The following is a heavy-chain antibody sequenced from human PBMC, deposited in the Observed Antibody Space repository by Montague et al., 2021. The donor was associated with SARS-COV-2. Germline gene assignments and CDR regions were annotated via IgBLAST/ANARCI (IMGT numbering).Heavy chain of an antibody. CDR3: AKDYSSGSYSYFYGMDV. V-gene: IGHV3-7*01. CDR2: INQDGSEK. D-gene: IGHD6-19*01. CDR1: GFSFYTYR. Sequence: SLRLSCAASGFSFYTYRMNWVRQAPGKGLEWVANINQDGSEKYYVDSVKGRFTISRDNAQNSLYLPLNSLRADDTAAYYCAKDYSSGSYSYFYGMDVWGQGTTAAVSS. J-gene: IGHJ6*02.